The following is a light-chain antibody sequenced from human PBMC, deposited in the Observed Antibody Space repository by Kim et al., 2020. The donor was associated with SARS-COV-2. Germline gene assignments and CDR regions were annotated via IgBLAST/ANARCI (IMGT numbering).Light chain of an antibody. V-gene: IGKV3-20*01. CDR1: HSVSGNF. CDR2: DAS. Sequence: PGEGATLSCRASHSVSGNFLAWYQQRPGQAPRLLIYDASRRAADIPDRFSGSGAGTDFTFTIGRLEPEDFAVYYCQQYGTSPPITFGQGTRLEIK. J-gene: IGKJ5*01. CDR3: QQYGTSPPIT.